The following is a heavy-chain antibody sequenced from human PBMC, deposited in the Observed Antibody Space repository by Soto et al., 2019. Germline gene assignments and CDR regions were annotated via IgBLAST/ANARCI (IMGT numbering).Heavy chain of an antibody. CDR2: INAGNGNT. CDR3: ASDSGGMYD. Sequence: ASVKVSCKASGYTFTSYALHWVRQAPGQRLEWMGWINAGNGNTKYSKKFQGRVTITRDTSASTAYMELSSLRSEDTAVDYCASDSGGMYDWGKGTTVTVCS. CDR1: GYTFTSYA. J-gene: IGHJ6*04. V-gene: IGHV1-3*01.